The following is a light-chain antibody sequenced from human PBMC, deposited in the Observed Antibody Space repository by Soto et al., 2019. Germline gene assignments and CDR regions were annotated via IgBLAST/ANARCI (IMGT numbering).Light chain of an antibody. CDR2: GAS. J-gene: IGKJ2*01. Sequence: EIVLTQSPGTLSLSPGERATLSCRASQSISSVYLAGYQQKPGQAPRLLIYGASTRATGIPDRFSGSGSGTDFTLTISRLEPEDFAVYYCQQYGSSRSYTFGQGTNVELK. CDR1: QSISSVY. V-gene: IGKV3-20*01. CDR3: QQYGSSRSYT.